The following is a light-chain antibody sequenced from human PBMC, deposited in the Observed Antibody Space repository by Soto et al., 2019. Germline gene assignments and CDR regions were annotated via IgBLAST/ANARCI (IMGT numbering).Light chain of an antibody. V-gene: IGKV1-5*03. CDR3: QQYNTYPYT. CDR2: EAS. J-gene: IGKJ2*01. CDR1: QSFSSW. Sequence: DIQMTQSPSTLSATEGDRVTITCRASQSFSSWLAWYQQKPGKAPKLLIYEASSLESGVPSRFSGRGSGTEFTLTISSLQPDDFATYYCQQYNTYPYTFGQGTNLEIK.